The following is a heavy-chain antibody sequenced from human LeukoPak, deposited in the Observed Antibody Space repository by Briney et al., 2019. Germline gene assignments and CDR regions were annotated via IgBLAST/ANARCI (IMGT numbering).Heavy chain of an antibody. D-gene: IGHD3-9*01. CDR1: GFTFSSYE. CDR3: AKVYDWLLFDY. CDR2: ISGSGGST. J-gene: IGHJ4*02. V-gene: IGHV3-23*01. Sequence: GGSLRLSCAASGFTFSSYEMNWVRQAPGKGLEWVSAISGSGGSTYYADSVKGRFTISRDNSKNTLYLQMNSLRAEDTAVYYCAKVYDWLLFDYWGQGTLVTVSS.